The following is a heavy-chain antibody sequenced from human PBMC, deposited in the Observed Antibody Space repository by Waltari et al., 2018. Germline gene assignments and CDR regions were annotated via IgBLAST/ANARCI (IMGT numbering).Heavy chain of an antibody. D-gene: IGHD3-3*01. CDR3: ARDRFLRD. CDR1: GFTVIRNY. CDR2: IYSGGTT. V-gene: IGHV3-66*02. Sequence: EVQLVESGGGLVQPGGSLSPSCAASGFTVIRNYMTWVRQAPGKGLEWVSLIYSGGTTSYADSVKGRFTISRDNSKNTLYLQMNSLRAEDTAVYYCARDRFLRDWGQGTLVTVSS. J-gene: IGHJ4*02.